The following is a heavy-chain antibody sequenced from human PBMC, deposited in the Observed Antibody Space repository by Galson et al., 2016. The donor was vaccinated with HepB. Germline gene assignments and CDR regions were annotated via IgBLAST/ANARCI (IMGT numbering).Heavy chain of an antibody. CDR1: GYTFTSYA. D-gene: IGHD6-19*01. V-gene: IGHV1-3*04. CDR3: ARGGWSFDY. CDR2: INIGNGRT. J-gene: IGHJ4*02. Sequence: SVKVSCKASGYTFTSYALLWVRQAPGQRPEWMGWINIGNGRTIYSQNFQGRITLTRDTTASTAYMDLSSLRSADTAVYYGARGGWSFDYWGQGTLITVSS.